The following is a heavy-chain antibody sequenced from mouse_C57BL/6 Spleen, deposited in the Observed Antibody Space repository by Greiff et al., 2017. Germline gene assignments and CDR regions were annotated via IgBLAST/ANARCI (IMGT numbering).Heavy chain of an antibody. CDR3: ARRGIYSNYLYAMDY. CDR1: GYAFSSYW. CDR2: IYPGDGDT. J-gene: IGHJ4*01. V-gene: IGHV1-80*01. Sequence: QVQLKESGAELVKPGASVKISCKASGYAFSSYWMNWVKQRPGKGLEWIGQIYPGDGDTNYNGKFKGKATLTADKSSSTAYMQLSSLTSEDSAVYFCARRGIYSNYLYAMDYWGQGTSVTVSS. D-gene: IGHD2-5*01.